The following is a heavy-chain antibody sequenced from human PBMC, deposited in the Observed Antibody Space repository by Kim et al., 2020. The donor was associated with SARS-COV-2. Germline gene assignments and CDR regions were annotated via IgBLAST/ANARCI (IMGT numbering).Heavy chain of an antibody. Sequence: GGSLRLSCAASGFTFSTYAMSWVRQAPGKGLEWVSAISGSGGSTYYADSVKGRFTISRDNSKNTLYLQMNSLRAEDTAVYYCAKWGQTISVTTPFDYWGQGTLVTVSS. D-gene: IGHD4-17*01. J-gene: IGHJ4*02. CDR1: GFTFSTYA. V-gene: IGHV3-23*01. CDR2: ISGSGGST. CDR3: AKWGQTISVTTPFDY.